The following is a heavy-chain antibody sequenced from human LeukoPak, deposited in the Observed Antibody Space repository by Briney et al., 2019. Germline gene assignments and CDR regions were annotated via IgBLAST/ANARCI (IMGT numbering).Heavy chain of an antibody. D-gene: IGHD6-19*01. CDR2: INPNSGGT. V-gene: IGHV1-2*02. Sequence: ASVKVSCKASGYTFTGYYMHWVRQAPGQGLEWMGWINPNSGGTNYAQKFQGRVTMTRDTSISTAYMELSRLRSDDTAVYYCTSGIAVAGNYFDYWGQGTLVTVSS. CDR3: TSGIAVAGNYFDY. CDR1: GYTFTGYY. J-gene: IGHJ4*02.